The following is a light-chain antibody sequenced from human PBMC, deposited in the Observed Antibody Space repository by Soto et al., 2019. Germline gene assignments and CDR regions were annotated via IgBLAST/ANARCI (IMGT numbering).Light chain of an antibody. CDR2: GAS. Sequence: EIVMMQSPATLSVSPGERVTLSCRASQSVSSNLARYQQKSGQAPRLLIYGASTRATGIPARFGGSGSGTEFTLTISSLQSEDFAIYYCQQYNNWPPVTFGQGTRLEIK. CDR3: QQYNNWPPVT. CDR1: QSVSSN. J-gene: IGKJ5*01. V-gene: IGKV3-15*01.